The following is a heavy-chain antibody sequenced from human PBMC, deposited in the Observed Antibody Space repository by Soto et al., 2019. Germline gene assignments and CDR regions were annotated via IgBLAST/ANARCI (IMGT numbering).Heavy chain of an antibody. Sequence: WVSVKVSCKAFGYTFTTYGINWVRQAPGQGLEWMGWVSPYNGDTSYAQKVQGRVTMTTDTSTRTAYQELRSLRSDDTAVYYCAREVGHMDVWGQGTTVTVSS. J-gene: IGHJ6*02. D-gene: IGHD2-2*01. CDR3: AREVGHMDV. CDR1: GYTFTTYG. CDR2: VSPYNGDT. V-gene: IGHV1-18*04.